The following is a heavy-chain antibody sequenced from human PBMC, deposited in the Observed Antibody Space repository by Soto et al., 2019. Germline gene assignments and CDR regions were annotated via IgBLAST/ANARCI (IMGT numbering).Heavy chain of an antibody. D-gene: IGHD2-15*01. J-gene: IGHJ4*02. CDR1: GFTFSSYT. CDR2: ISYDGSNK. Sequence: QVQLAESGGGVVQPGRSLRLSCAASGFTFSSYTMHWVRQAPGKGLEWVAVISYDGSNKYYADSVKGRFTISRDNSKNTLYLQMNSLRAEDTAVYYCARDHSYVYCSDGSCSFDYWGQGTLVTVSS. V-gene: IGHV3-30-3*01. CDR3: ARDHSYVYCSDGSCSFDY.